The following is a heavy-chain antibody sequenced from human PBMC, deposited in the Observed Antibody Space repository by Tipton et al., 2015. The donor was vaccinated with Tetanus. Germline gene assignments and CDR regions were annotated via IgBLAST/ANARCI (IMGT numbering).Heavy chain of an antibody. CDR1: GFTFSSYW. J-gene: IGHJ4*02. CDR3: ARLSANSYGYPQFDY. D-gene: IGHD5-18*01. V-gene: IGHV3-74*01. Sequence: GSLRLSCAASGFTFSSYWMHWVRQAPGKGLVWVSRINSDGSSTSYADSVKGRFTISRDNAKNTLSLQMNSLRAKDTAVYYCARLSANSYGYPQFDYWGQGTLVTVSS. CDR2: INSDGSST.